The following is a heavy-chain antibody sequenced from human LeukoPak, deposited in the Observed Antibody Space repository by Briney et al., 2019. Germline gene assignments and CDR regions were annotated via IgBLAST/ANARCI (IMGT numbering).Heavy chain of an antibody. CDR1: GASISTYY. CDR2: IYFTGST. V-gene: IGHV4-59*01. Sequence: SETLSLTCTVSGASISTYYWSWIRQPPGKGLEWLGYIYFTGSTNYNPSLESRATISLYTSRKYFSLELRSVTAADTAVYYCARGGSYGAYLDYWGQGALVIVSS. CDR3: ARGGSYGAYLDY. D-gene: IGHD1-26*01. J-gene: IGHJ4*02.